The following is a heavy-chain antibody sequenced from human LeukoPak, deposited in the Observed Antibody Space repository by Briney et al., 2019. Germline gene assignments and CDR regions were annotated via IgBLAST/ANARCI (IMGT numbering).Heavy chain of an antibody. CDR2: ITDDATT. D-gene: IGHD1-26*01. Sequence: GGSLRLSCAASGFTFSTAWMHWVRQAPGTGLVWVSRITDDATTTYADSVRGRFTISRDNAKNILYLQMNSLRVEDTAVYYCVRDRVGPDYWGQGTLVTVSS. J-gene: IGHJ4*02. CDR1: GFTFSTAW. CDR3: VRDRVGPDY. V-gene: IGHV3-74*03.